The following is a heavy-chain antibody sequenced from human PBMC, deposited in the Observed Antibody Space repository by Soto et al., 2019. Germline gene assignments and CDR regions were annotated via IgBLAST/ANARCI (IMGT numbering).Heavy chain of an antibody. D-gene: IGHD2-2*01. J-gene: IGHJ6*02. CDR1: GYTFTSYG. Sequence: ASVKVSCKASGYTFTSYGISWVRQAPGQGLEWMGWISAYNGNTNYAQKLQGRVTMTTDTSTSTAYMELRSLRSDDTAVYYCARDGAEDIVVVPAGRYGMDVWGQGTTVTVSS. CDR2: ISAYNGNT. CDR3: ARDGAEDIVVVPAGRYGMDV. V-gene: IGHV1-18*01.